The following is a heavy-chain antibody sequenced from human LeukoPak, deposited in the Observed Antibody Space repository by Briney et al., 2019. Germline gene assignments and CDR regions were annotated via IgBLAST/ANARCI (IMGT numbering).Heavy chain of an antibody. CDR2: ISSSSSYI. V-gene: IGHV3-21*01. Sequence: PGGSLRLSCAASGFTFTNYWIHWVRQAPGKGLEWVSSISSSSSYIYYADSVKGRFTISRDNAKNSLYLQMNSLRAEDTAVYYCAREGPSRYFDWLLGNWGQGTLVTVSS. CDR1: GFTFTNYW. D-gene: IGHD3-9*01. CDR3: AREGPSRYFDWLLGN. J-gene: IGHJ4*02.